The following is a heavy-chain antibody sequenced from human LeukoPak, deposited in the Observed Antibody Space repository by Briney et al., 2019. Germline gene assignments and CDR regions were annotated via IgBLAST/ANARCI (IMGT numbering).Heavy chain of an antibody. CDR2: INTDGSTT. D-gene: IGHD1-26*01. V-gene: IGHV3-74*01. CDR1: GFTFSNDW. CDR3: ARGRGGSYHY. J-gene: IGHJ4*02. Sequence: GGSLRLSCAASGFTFSNDWMHWVRQAPGKGLVWVSRINTDGSTTTYADSVKGRFTISRDNAKNTLYLQMNSLRVEDTAVYYCARGRGGSYHYWGQGTLVTISS.